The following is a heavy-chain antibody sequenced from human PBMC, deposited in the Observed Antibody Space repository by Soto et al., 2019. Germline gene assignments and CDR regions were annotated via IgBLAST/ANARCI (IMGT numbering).Heavy chain of an antibody. J-gene: IGHJ4*02. CDR3: AIRAGYSFPG. CDR1: GGSISSSSYY. D-gene: IGHD5-18*01. CDR2: IYYSGST. Sequence: QLQLQESGPGLVKPSETLSLTCTVSGGSISSSSYYWGWIRQPPGKGLEWIGSIYYSGSTYYNPSLKSRVXIXXDTSKNQSALKLSSVTAADTAVYYCAIRAGYSFPGWGQGTLVTVSS. V-gene: IGHV4-39*01.